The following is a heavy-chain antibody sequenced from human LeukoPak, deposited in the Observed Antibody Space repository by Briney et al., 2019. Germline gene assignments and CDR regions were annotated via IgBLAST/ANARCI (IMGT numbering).Heavy chain of an antibody. CDR3: ARVPRSTRIPIFR. CDR1: GFTLSNSG. CDR2: IPGSGGNT. D-gene: IGHD3-3*01. V-gene: IGHV3-23*01. Sequence: PGGSLRLSCTASGFTLSNSGMSWVRQAPGKGLEWVSGIPGSGGNTYYADSVRGRFTISRDNAKNSLYLQMNSLRAEDTAVYYCARVPRSTRIPIFRWGQGTLVTVSS. J-gene: IGHJ4*02.